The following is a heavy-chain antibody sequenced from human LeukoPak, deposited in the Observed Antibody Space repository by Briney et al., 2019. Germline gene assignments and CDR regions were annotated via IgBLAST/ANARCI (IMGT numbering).Heavy chain of an antibody. Sequence: SETLSLTCTVSGGSISIYYWNWIRRPAGKGLEYIGRIYTSGSTNYNPSLKSRVTMSVDTSKNQFSLKLSSVTAADTAVYYCARSGIVGGFDYWGQGTLVTVSS. CDR1: GGSISIYY. D-gene: IGHD1-26*01. CDR3: ARSGIVGGFDY. V-gene: IGHV4-4*07. CDR2: IYTSGST. J-gene: IGHJ4*02.